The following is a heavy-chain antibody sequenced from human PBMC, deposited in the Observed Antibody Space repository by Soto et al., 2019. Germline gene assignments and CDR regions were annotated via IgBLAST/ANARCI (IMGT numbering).Heavy chain of an antibody. D-gene: IGHD2-21*01. CDR1: GFTFSSYG. Sequence: PGRSLRLSCAAPGFTFSSYGMHWVRQAPGKGLEWVAVISYDGSNKYYADSVKGRFTISRDNSKNTLYLQMNSLRAEDTAVYYCAKDVVASYYYYYGMDVWGQGTPVTVSS. V-gene: IGHV3-30*18. CDR3: AKDVVASYYYYYGMDV. J-gene: IGHJ6*02. CDR2: ISYDGSNK.